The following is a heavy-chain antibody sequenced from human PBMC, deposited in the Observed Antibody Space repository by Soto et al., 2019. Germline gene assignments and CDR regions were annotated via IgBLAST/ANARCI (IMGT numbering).Heavy chain of an antibody. CDR1: GFTFSSYG. J-gene: IGHJ3*02. D-gene: IGHD5-12*01. CDR2: ISYDGSNK. CDR3: AKTGGYSGHDAMDAFDI. V-gene: IGHV3-30*18. Sequence: GGSLRLSCAASGFTFSSYGMHWVRQAPGKGLEWVAVISYDGSNKYYADSVKGRFTISRDNSKNTLYLQMNSLRAEDTAVYYCAKTGGYSGHDAMDAFDIWGQGTMVTVSS.